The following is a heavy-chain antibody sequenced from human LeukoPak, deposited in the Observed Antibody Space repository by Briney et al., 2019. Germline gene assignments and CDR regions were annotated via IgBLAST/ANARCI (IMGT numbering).Heavy chain of an antibody. CDR1: GFTFSSYA. D-gene: IGHD2-15*01. V-gene: IGHV3-9*01. CDR3: AKEVVEWDYYYGMDV. Sequence: GGSLRLSCVASGFTFSSYAMSWVRQAPGKGLEWVSGISWNSGSIGYADSVKGRFTISRDNAKNSLYLQMNSMRAEDTALYYCAKEVVEWDYYYGMDVWGQGTTVTVSS. J-gene: IGHJ6*02. CDR2: ISWNSGSI.